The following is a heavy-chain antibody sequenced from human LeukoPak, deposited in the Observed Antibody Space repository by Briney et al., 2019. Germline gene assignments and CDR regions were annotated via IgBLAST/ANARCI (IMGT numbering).Heavy chain of an antibody. D-gene: IGHD5-18*01. V-gene: IGHV3-53*01. Sequence: GGSLRLSCAASGLTVNSNYVNWVRQAPGKGLEWVSALYIGGNTYYADSVRGRFTISRDNSKNTLYLQMNSLRAEDTAIYYCMTTAGYNFGQYWGQGTLVTVSS. CDR2: LYIGGNT. CDR1: GLTVNSNY. CDR3: MTTAGYNFGQY. J-gene: IGHJ4*02.